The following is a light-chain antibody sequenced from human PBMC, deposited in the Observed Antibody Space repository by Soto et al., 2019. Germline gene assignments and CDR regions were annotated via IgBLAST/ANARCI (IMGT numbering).Light chain of an antibody. CDR3: QQYYNTPLT. CDR2: WAS. Sequence: DIVMTQSPDSLAVSLGERATINCKSSQSVLYSSNNKNYLAWYQQKPGQPPQLLIYWASTRESGVPDRFSGSGSGTDFTLTISSLQNEDVDVYYCQQYYNTPLTFGGGTKVDIK. J-gene: IGKJ4*01. V-gene: IGKV4-1*01. CDR1: QSVLYSSNNKNY.